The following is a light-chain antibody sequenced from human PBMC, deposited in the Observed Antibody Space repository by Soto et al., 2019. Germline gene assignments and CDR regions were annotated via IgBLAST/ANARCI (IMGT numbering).Light chain of an antibody. CDR1: QGISSY. CDR2: AAS. Sequence: AIRMTQSPSSLSASTGDRVTITCRASQGISSYLAWYQQKPGKAPKLLIYAASTLQSGVPSRFSGSGSGTDFTLTISCLQSEDFATYYCKQYYSYLLTFGGGTKVEIK. J-gene: IGKJ4*01. V-gene: IGKV1-8*01. CDR3: KQYYSYLLT.